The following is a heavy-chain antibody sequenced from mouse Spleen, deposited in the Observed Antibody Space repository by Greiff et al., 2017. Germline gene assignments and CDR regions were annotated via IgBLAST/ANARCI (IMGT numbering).Heavy chain of an antibody. CDR2: IWRGGST. CDR1: GFSLTSYG. V-gene: IGHV2-5*01. CDR3: ASRITTLYYYAMDY. J-gene: IGHJ4*01. D-gene: IGHD1-2*01. Sequence: VMLVESGPGLVQPSQSLSITCTVSGFSLTSYGVHWVRQSPGKGLEWLGVIWRGGSTDYNAAFMSRLSITKDNSKSQVFFKMNSLQADDTAIYYCASRITTLYYYAMDYWGQGTSVTVSS.